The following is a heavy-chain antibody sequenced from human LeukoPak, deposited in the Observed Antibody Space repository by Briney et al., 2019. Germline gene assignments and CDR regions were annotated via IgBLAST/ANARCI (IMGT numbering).Heavy chain of an antibody. Sequence: SETLSLTCTVSGGSISSGGYYWSWIRQHPGKGLEWIGYIYYSGSTYYNPSLKSRVTISVDTSKNQFSLKLSSVTAADTAVYYCARSGSYGGRFDYWGQGTLVTVSS. J-gene: IGHJ4*02. D-gene: IGHD1-26*01. CDR3: ARSGSYGGRFDY. CDR1: GGSISSGGYY. V-gene: IGHV4-31*03. CDR2: IYYSGST.